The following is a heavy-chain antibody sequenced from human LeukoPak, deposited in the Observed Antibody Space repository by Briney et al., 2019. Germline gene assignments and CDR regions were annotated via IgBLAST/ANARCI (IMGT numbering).Heavy chain of an antibody. CDR2: ISAYNGNT. J-gene: IGHJ6*02. Sequence: ASVKVSCKASGYTFTSYGISWVRQAPGQGLEWMGWISAYNGNTNYAQKLQGRVTMTTDTSTGTAYMELRSLRSDDTAVYYCARDGLGFGSAGTPRYYYGMDVWGQGTTVTVSS. CDR1: GYTFTSYG. CDR3: ARDGLGFGSAGTPRYYYGMDV. D-gene: IGHD6-13*01. V-gene: IGHV1-18*01.